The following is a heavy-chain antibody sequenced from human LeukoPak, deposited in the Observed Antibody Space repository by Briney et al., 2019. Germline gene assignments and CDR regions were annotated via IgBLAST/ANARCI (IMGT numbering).Heavy chain of an antibody. Sequence: GASVKVSCKASGGTFSSYTISWVRQAPGQGLEWMGRIIPFLGIANYAQKFQGRVTITADKSTSTAYMELSSLRSEDTAVYYCARDAGFRSPRHYYYGMDVWGQGTTVTVSS. CDR2: IIPFLGIA. CDR3: ARDAGFRSPRHYYYGMDV. CDR1: GGTFSSYT. J-gene: IGHJ6*02. V-gene: IGHV1-69*04.